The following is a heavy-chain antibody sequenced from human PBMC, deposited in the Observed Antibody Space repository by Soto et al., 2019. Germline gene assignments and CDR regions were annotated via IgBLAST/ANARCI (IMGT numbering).Heavy chain of an antibody. CDR1: GGSISSSNW. D-gene: IGHD6-13*01. CDR3: AGWLIAAAATDAFDI. J-gene: IGHJ3*02. CDR2: IYHSGST. V-gene: IGHV4-4*02. Sequence: QVQLQESGPGLVKPSGTLSLTCAVSGGSISSSNWWSWVRQPPGKGLEWIGEIYHSGSTNYNPSLKSRVTISVDKSKNQFSLKLSSVTAADTAVYYGAGWLIAAAATDAFDIWGQGTMVTVSS.